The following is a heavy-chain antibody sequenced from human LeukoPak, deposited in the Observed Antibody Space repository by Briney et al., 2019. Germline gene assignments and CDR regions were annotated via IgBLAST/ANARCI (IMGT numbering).Heavy chain of an antibody. CDR3: ARQVRRYYDSSGYPDY. CDR1: GGSISSSSYY. V-gene: IGHV4-39*01. Sequence: SETLSLTCTVSGGSISSSSYYWGWIRQPPGKGLEWIGSIYYSGSTYYNPSLKSRVTISVDTSKNQFSLKLSSVTAADTAVYHFARQVRRYYDSSGYPDYWGQGTLVTVSS. J-gene: IGHJ4*02. D-gene: IGHD3-22*01. CDR2: IYYSGST.